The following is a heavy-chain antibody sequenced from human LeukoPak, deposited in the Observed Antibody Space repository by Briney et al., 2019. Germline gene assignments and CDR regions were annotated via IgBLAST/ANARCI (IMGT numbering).Heavy chain of an antibody. CDR2: INSDGSWT. V-gene: IGHV3-74*01. J-gene: IGHJ4*02. CDR3: VSFYETY. CDR1: GNYW. D-gene: IGHD2-2*01. Sequence: GGSLRLSCAASGNYWMHWVRQAPGKGLVWVSHINSDGSWTGYADSVKGRFTITKDNAKNTVYLQMNNLRAEDTAVYYCVSFYETYWGRGTLVTVSS.